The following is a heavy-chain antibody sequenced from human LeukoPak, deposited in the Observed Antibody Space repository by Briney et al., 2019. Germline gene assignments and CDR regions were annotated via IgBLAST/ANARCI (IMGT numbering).Heavy chain of an antibody. V-gene: IGHV3-21*01. CDR3: ARDPGITGTTASGY. CDR2: ISSSSSYI. D-gene: IGHD1-7*01. J-gene: IGHJ4*02. CDR1: GFTFSSYS. Sequence: PGGSLRLSCAASGFTFSSYSMNWVRQAPGKGLEWVSSISSSSSYIYYADSVKGRFTISRVNAKNSLYLQMNSLRAEDTAVYYCARDPGITGTTASGYWGQGTLVTVSS.